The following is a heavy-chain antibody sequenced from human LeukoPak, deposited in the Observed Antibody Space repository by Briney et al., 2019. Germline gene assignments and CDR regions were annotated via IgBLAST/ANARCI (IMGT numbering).Heavy chain of an antibody. J-gene: IGHJ4*02. D-gene: IGHD3-22*01. Sequence: GTSLRLSCAASGFTFSSHGMHWVRQAPGKGLEWVAFIWYDGSNIYYADSVKGRFTISRDNSKNTLYLQMNSLRAEDTALYYCARARNDYDSNGFTLLDYWGQGTLVTVSS. V-gene: IGHV3-33*01. CDR3: ARARNDYDSNGFTLLDY. CDR2: IWYDGSNI. CDR1: GFTFSSHG.